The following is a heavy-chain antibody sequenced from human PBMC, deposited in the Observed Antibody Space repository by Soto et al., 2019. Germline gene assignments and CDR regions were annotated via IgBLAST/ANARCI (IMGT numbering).Heavy chain of an antibody. Sequence: GESLKISCKGSGYNFTSYWIDWVRQMPEKGLGWMGRIDPSDSYTNYSPSFQGHVTISADKTISTAYLQWSSLKASDTAMYYCARGRVAVAPLDYWGQGTLVTVSS. CDR1: GYNFTSYW. D-gene: IGHD6-19*01. J-gene: IGHJ4*02. CDR2: IDPSDSYT. CDR3: ARGRVAVAPLDY. V-gene: IGHV5-10-1*01.